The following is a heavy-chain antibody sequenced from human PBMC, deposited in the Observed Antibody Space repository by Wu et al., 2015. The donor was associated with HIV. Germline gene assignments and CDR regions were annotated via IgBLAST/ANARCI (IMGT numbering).Heavy chain of an antibody. CDR1: AYTFTNYW. CDR2: IIPIFGTA. CDR3: ARDGGTRYYYGSGSIDYGMDV. V-gene: IGHV1-69*01. J-gene: IGHJ6*02. D-gene: IGHD3-10*01. Sequence: QVQLVQSGTEVKKPGASVKVSCKASAYTFTNYWLHWVRQAPGQGLEWMGGIIPIFGTANYAQKFQGRVTITTDESTSTAYMELSSLRSEDTAVYYCARDGGTRYYYGSGSIDYGMDVWGQGTTVTVSS.